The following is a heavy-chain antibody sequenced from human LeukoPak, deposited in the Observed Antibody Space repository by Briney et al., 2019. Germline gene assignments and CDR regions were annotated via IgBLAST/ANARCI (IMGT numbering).Heavy chain of an antibody. Sequence: SVKVSCKASGGTFTSYAISWVRQAPGQGLEWMGGIIPIFGTANYAQKFQGRVTITADESTSTAYMELSSLRSEDTAVYYCARDVATIPPGWFDPWGQGTLVTVSS. J-gene: IGHJ5*02. CDR3: ARDVATIPPGWFDP. CDR1: GGTFTSYA. V-gene: IGHV1-69*13. CDR2: IIPIFGTA. D-gene: IGHD5-24*01.